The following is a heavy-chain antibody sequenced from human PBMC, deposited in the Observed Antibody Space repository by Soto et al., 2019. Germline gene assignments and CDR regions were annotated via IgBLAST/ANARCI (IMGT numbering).Heavy chain of an antibody. CDR1: GGTFSRHA. CDR3: ARAAMHGSSLYFGFDA. D-gene: IGHD6-13*01. CDR2: IIPMFGTT. Sequence: QVQLVQSGSEVKMPGSSVKVSCKTSGGTFSRHAINWVRQAPGQGLEWMGGIIPMFGTTNYAQKFKGRVTISADESTSTAYRELSSLRSEDAAVYYCARAAMHGSSLYFGFDAWGQGTLVTVSS. J-gene: IGHJ5*02. V-gene: IGHV1-69*01.